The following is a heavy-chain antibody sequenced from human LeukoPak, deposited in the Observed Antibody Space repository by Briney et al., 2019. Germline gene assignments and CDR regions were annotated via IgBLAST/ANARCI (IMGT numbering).Heavy chain of an antibody. Sequence: ASVKVSCKASGYTFTSYAMHWVRQAPGQRLEWMGWINAGNGNTKYSQKFQGRVTITRDTSASTAYMELSSLRSEDTAVYYCATFAGLRYFDWGFDYWGQGTLVTVSS. CDR1: GYTFTSYA. J-gene: IGHJ4*02. D-gene: IGHD3-9*01. CDR2: INAGNGNT. CDR3: ATFAGLRYFDWGFDY. V-gene: IGHV1-3*01.